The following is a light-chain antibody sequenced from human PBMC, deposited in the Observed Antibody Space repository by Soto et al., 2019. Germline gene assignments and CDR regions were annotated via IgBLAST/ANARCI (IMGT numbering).Light chain of an antibody. Sequence: EVVMTQSPATLSVSPGERATLSCRASQSVTTNLAWYQQKPGQAPRLLIYGASTRATGIPARFSGSGSGTDFTLTISSLQSEDFAVYYCQKYKDWPYTFGQGTKLEIK. CDR3: QKYKDWPYT. V-gene: IGKV3-15*01. CDR1: QSVTTN. CDR2: GAS. J-gene: IGKJ2*01.